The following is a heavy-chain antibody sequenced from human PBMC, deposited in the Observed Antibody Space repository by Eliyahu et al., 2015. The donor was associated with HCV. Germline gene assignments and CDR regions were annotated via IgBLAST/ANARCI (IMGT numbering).Heavy chain of an antibody. CDR3: ARQGLEASGTGWFDA. Sequence: QLQLQESGPGLVKPSETLSLTCXVSGGSIYXSDHCWGWVRQPPGKGLEWIGNVSYSGITYLNPSLRSRLTISIDTSKNQFFLNLHSVTPADTAVYFCARQGLEASGTGWFDAWGRGTLVTVSS. D-gene: IGHD1-26*01. J-gene: IGHJ5*02. CDR1: GGSIYXSDHC. CDR2: VSYSGIT. V-gene: IGHV4-39*01.